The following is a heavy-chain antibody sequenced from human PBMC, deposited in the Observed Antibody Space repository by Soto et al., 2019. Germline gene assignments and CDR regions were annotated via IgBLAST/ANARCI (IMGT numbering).Heavy chain of an antibody. CDR2: IIPIFGTA. J-gene: IGHJ6*02. CDR1: GGTFSSYA. D-gene: IGHD2-2*02. V-gene: IGHV1-69*01. Sequence: QVQLVQSGAEVKKPGSSVKVPCKASGGTFSSYAISWVRQAPGQGLEWMGGIIPIFGTANYAQKFQGRVTITADESTSTAYMELSSLRSEDTAVYYCARDQLVPAAIREFRFAYYYYGMDVWGQGTTVTVSS. CDR3: ARDQLVPAAIREFRFAYYYYGMDV.